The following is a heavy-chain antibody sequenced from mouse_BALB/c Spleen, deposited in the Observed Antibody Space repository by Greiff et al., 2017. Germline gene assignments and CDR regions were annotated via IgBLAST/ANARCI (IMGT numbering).Heavy chain of an antibody. CDR1: GYTFSSYW. D-gene: IGHD2-4*01. J-gene: IGHJ4*01. V-gene: IGHV1-9*01. CDR2: ILPGSGST. CDR3: ARSEDYDVFYAMDY. Sequence: VMLVESGAELMKPGASVKISCKATGYTFSSYWIEWVKQRPGHGLEWIGEILPGSGSTNYNEKFKGKATFTADTSSNTAYMQLSSLTSEDSAVYYCARSEDYDVFYAMDYWGQGTSVTVSS.